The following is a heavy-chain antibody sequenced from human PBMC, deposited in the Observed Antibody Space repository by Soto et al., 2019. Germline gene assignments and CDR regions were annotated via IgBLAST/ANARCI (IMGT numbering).Heavy chain of an antibody. V-gene: IGHV5-10-1*01. Sequence: PGESLKISCKGSGYSFTSYWISWVRQMPGKGLEWMGRIDPSDSYTNYSPSFQGHVTISADKSISTAYLQWSSLKASDTAMYYCAWGDCTNGVCYRGYYYYGMDVWGQGTTVTVSS. CDR2: IDPSDSYT. CDR1: GYSFTSYW. CDR3: AWGDCTNGVCYRGYYYYGMDV. D-gene: IGHD2-8*01. J-gene: IGHJ6*02.